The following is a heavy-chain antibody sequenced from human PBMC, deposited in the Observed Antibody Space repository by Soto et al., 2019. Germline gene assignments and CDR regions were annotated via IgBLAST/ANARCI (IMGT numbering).Heavy chain of an antibody. V-gene: IGHV4-59*01. CDR1: GDSISTFY. J-gene: IGHJ4*02. CDR3: ARGRTARNYGDDSSDYFSFFDY. Sequence: PSETLSLTCTVSGDSISTFYWGWMRQSPGKGLEWIGYVYYTGSTNYNPSLEIRITISVDRSKNQFPQKLPTTTAADTAVYYCARGRTARNYGDDSSDYFSFFDYWGQGTQVTV. CDR2: VYYTGST. D-gene: IGHD3-22*01.